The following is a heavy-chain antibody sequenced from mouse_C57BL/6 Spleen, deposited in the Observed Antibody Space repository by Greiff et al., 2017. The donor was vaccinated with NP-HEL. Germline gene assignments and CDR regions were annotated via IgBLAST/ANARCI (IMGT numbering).Heavy chain of an antibody. Sequence: EVKLMESGGDLVKPGGSLKLSCAASGFTFSSYGMSWVRQAPDKRLEWVATISSGGSYTYYPDSVKGRFTISRDNAKNTLYLQMSSLKSEDTAMYYCARHNTVVATWFAYWGQGTLVTVSA. V-gene: IGHV5-6*01. CDR1: GFTFSSYG. D-gene: IGHD1-1*01. J-gene: IGHJ3*01. CDR2: ISSGGSYT. CDR3: ARHNTVVATWFAY.